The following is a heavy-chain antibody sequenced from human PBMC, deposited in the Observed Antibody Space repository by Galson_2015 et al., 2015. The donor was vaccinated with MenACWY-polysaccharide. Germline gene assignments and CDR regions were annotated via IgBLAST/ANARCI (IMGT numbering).Heavy chain of an antibody. J-gene: IGHJ4*02. CDR2: ISGSGGST. CDR3: AKDRDSSGWFDY. V-gene: IGHV3-23*01. CDR1: GFTFSSYA. D-gene: IGHD6-19*01. Sequence: FLRLSCAASGFTFSSYAMSWVRQAPGKGLEWVSAISGSGGSTYYADSVKGRFTISRDNSKNTLYLQMNSLRAEDTAVYYCAKDRDSSGWFDYWGQGTLVTVSS.